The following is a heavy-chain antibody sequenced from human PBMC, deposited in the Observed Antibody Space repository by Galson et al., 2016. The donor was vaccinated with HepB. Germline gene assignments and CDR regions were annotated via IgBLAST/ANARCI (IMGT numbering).Heavy chain of an antibody. J-gene: IGHJ6*02. CDR1: GYTFTSYY. D-gene: IGHD3-10*01. CDR2: INPSDDYT. CDR3: AASFSESVVGGIGMDV. Sequence: SVKVSCKASGYTFTSYYMHWVRQAPGQGLEWMGIINPSDDYTDYTQKFQGRVTMTRDTSTSTVYMDLSSLRSEDTAVYYCAASFSESVVGGIGMDVWGQGTTVTVS. V-gene: IGHV1-46*03.